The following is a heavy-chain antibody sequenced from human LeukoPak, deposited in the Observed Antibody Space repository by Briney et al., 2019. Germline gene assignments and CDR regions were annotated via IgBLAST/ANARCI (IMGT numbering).Heavy chain of an antibody. CDR3: ARDGYSSSWYYFDY. V-gene: IGHV1-18*04. CDR1: GYTFTNYG. J-gene: IGHJ4*02. CDR2: ISAYNGYT. D-gene: IGHD6-13*01. Sequence: ASVKVSCKASGYTFTNYGFSWVRQAPGQGLEWMGWISAYNGYTHYAQKFHGRVTMTTDTSTTTAYMELRSLRSDDTAVYYCARDGYSSSWYYFDYWGQGTLVTVSS.